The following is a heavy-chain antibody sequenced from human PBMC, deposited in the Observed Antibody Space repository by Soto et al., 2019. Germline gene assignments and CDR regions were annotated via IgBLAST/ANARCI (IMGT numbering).Heavy chain of an antibody. Sequence: QITLKESGPTLVKPTQTLTLTCTFSGFSLSTTGEGVGWIRQPPGKALEWLAVIYWNDDKSYSPSLKSRLTISKDTSKKQVVLTMMNMAPVDTGTYYCAQVDDVAALFAYLGQGTQVTVSS. CDR3: AQVDDVAALFAY. V-gene: IGHV2-5*01. CDR2: IYWNDDK. CDR1: GFSLSTTGEG. D-gene: IGHD6-6*01. J-gene: IGHJ4*02.